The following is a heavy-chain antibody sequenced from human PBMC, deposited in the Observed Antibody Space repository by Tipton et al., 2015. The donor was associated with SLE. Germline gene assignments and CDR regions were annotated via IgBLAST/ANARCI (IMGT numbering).Heavy chain of an antibody. D-gene: IGHD6-19*01. CDR1: GYTFTSYG. CDR2: ISAYNGNT. CDR3: ARDWAVDGMDRGNPPFVY. J-gene: IGHJ4*02. Sequence: QSGAEVKKPGASVKVSCKASGYTFTSYGISWVRQAPGQGLEWMGWISAYNGNTNYAQKLQGRVTMTTDTSTSTAYMELRSLRSDDTAVYYCARDWAVDGMDRGNPPFVYWGQGTLVTVSS. V-gene: IGHV1-18*01.